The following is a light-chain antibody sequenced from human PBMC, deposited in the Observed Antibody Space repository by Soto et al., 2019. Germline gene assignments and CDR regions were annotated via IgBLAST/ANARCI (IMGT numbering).Light chain of an antibody. CDR3: AAWDTSLIGAV. J-gene: IGLJ3*02. CDR1: SSNIGSDF. CDR2: ENN. V-gene: IGLV1-51*02. Sequence: QSVLTQPPSVSAAPGQKVTISCSGSSSNIGSDFVSWYQQLPGTAPQLLIYENNKRPSGIPDRFSGSKSATSATLGITGLQTGDEADYYCAAWDTSLIGAVFGGGTKLTVL.